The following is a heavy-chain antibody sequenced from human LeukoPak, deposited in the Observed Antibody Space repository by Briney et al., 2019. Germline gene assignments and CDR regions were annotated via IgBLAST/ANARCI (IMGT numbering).Heavy chain of an antibody. V-gene: IGHV3-7*04. CDR2: IKQGGSEQ. CDR1: GFTFSIYW. J-gene: IGHJ3*02. Sequence: GGSLRLSCAASGFTFSIYWMSWVRQAPGKGPEWVANIKQGGSEQEYLDSVKGRFSISRNSAQNSLYLQMNSLRAEDTAVYYCARDMGYDAFDIWGQGTMVTVSS. CDR3: ARDMGYDAFDI. D-gene: IGHD5-12*01.